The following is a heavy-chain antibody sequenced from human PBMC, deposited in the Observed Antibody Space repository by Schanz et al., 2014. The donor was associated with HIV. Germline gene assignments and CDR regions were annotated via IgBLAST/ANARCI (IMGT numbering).Heavy chain of an antibody. CDR2: ISSSGSTI. CDR3: ARDRVSGSSSSSWFDP. V-gene: IGHV3-11*01. CDR1: GFTFSDYY. D-gene: IGHD6-6*01. J-gene: IGHJ5*02. Sequence: QVQLVESGGGLVKPGGSLRLSCAASGFTFSDYYMSWIRQAPGKGLEWVSYISSSGSTIYYADSVKGRFSISRDNAKNSLYLQIISLTAEDTAMYYCARDRVSGSSSSSWFDPWGQGTLVTVSS.